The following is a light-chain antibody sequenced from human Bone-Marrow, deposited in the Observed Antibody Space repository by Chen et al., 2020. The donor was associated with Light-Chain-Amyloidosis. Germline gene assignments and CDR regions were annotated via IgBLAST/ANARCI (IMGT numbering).Light chain of an antibody. CDR1: ELPTKY. Sequence: HKLTQPPSASVSPGQTARMTCSGDELPTKYADWYQQKPGPAPVLVIHRDTERPSGISERVSRASSGTTASLTVRGVQAEDEAGYHFQSANISGTCVVMFGGGTKLTVL. J-gene: IGLJ3*02. CDR3: QSANISGTCVVM. CDR2: RDT. V-gene: IGLV3-25*03.